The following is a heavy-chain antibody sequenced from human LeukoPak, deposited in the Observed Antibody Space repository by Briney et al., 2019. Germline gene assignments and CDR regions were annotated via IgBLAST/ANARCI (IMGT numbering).Heavy chain of an antibody. CDR1: GFTFSSYW. J-gene: IGHJ3*02. Sequence: PGGSLRLSCAASGFTFSSYWMTWVRQAPGKGLEWVSGIYASGAATHYADTVKGRFTISRDNSKNTLYLQMNTLRAEDTAVYYCAKRPRDSSGYYLGAFDIWGQGTMVTVSS. CDR3: AKRPRDSSGYYLGAFDI. CDR2: IYASGAAT. V-gene: IGHV3-23*01. D-gene: IGHD3-22*01.